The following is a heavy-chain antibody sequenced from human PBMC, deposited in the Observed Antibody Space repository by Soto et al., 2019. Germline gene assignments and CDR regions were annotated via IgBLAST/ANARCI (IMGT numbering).Heavy chain of an antibody. CDR3: AKVRISGYSSFNY. CDR1: GFSFSSYA. V-gene: IGHV3-23*01. Sequence: EVQLLESGGGLEQPGGPLRLSCAASGFSFSSYAMSWVRQAPGKGLEWVAAITGSGGNTYYLDSVRSRFTISRDNSKNTLYLQMNSLRAEDTAVYYCAKVRISGYSSFNYWGQGTLVTVSS. D-gene: IGHD5-18*01. CDR2: ITGSGGNT. J-gene: IGHJ4*02.